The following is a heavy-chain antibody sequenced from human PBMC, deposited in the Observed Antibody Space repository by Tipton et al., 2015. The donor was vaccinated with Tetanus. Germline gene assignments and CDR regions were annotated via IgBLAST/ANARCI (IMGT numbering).Heavy chain of an antibody. Sequence: SLRLSCAASGFTFSSYNMNWVRQAPGKGLEWVSHISGTGTTVDYADSVKGRFTISRDNAKNSVYLQMNSLRVEDTALYYCAKDLEDQYYYGMDVWGRGTTVTVAS. J-gene: IGHJ6*02. V-gene: IGHV3-48*03. CDR3: AKDLEDQYYYGMDV. D-gene: IGHD1-1*01. CDR1: GFTFSSYN. CDR2: ISGTGTTV.